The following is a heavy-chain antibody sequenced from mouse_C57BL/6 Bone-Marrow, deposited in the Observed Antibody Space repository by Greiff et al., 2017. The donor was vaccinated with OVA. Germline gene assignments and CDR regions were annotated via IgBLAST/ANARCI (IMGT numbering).Heavy chain of an antibody. D-gene: IGHD1-1*01. CDR1: GYAFSSSW. V-gene: IGHV1-82*01. CDR3: ATHYYGSSSPDY. J-gene: IGHJ2*01. CDR2: IYPGDGDT. Sequence: QVQLQQSGPELVKPGASVKISCKASGYAFSSSWMNWVKQRPGKGLEWIGRIYPGDGDTNYNGKFKGKATLTADKSSSTAYMQLSSLTSEDSAVYFCATHYYGSSSPDYWGQGTTLTVSS.